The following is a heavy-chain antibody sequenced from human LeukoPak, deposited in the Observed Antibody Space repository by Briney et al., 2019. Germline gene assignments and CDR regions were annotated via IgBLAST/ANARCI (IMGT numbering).Heavy chain of an antibody. Sequence: GGSLRLSCAASGFTFSSYGMHWVRQAPGKGLEWVAFIRYDGSNKYYADSVKGRFTISRDNSKNTLYLQMNSLRAEDTAVYYCTVYTYGYIVYWGQGTLVTVSS. CDR2: IRYDGSNK. CDR3: TVYTYGYIVY. CDR1: GFTFSSYG. J-gene: IGHJ4*02. D-gene: IGHD5-18*01. V-gene: IGHV3-30*02.